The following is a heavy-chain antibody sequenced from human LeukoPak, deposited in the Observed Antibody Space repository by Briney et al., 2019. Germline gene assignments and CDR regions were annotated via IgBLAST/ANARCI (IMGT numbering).Heavy chain of an antibody. CDR1: GGSISSYY. CDR3: ARRYCNSISCYHMDV. J-gene: IGHJ6*03. V-gene: IGHV4-4*09. D-gene: IGHD2-2*01. CDR2: IYTSGST. Sequence: PSETLSLTCTVSGGSISSYYWSWIRQPPGKGLEWIGYIYTSGSTNYNTSLKSRVTISVDTSKNQFSLKLSSMTAADTAVYYCARRYCNSISCYHMDVWGKGTTVTVSS.